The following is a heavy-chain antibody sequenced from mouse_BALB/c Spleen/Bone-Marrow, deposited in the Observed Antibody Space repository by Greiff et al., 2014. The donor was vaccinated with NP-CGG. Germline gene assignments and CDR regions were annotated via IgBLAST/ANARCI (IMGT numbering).Heavy chain of an antibody. CDR2: ISPGNGDI. CDR3: RRSVGNPFDH. V-gene: IGHV1S53*02. CDR1: GYTFTDHA. D-gene: IGHD2-1*01. Sequence: QVQLQQPDAELVKPGASAKISCKASGYTFTDHAIHWVKQKPEQGLEWIGYISPGNGDIKYNEKFKGKATLTADKSSSTAYMQLSGLTSEDSAVYICRRSVGNPFDHWGQGTTLTVSS. J-gene: IGHJ2*01.